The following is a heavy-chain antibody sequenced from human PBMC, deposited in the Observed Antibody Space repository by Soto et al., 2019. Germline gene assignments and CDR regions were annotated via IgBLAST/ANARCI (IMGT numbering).Heavy chain of an antibody. CDR3: ARDPNSSGWRHDAFDI. J-gene: IGHJ3*02. Sequence: VASVKVSCKASGGTFSSYAISWVRQAPGQGLEWMGGIIPIFGTANYARKFQGRVTITADKSTSTAYMELSSLRSEDTAVYYCARDPNSSGWRHDAFDIWGQGTMVT. CDR1: GGTFSSYA. V-gene: IGHV1-69*06. CDR2: IIPIFGTA. D-gene: IGHD6-19*01.